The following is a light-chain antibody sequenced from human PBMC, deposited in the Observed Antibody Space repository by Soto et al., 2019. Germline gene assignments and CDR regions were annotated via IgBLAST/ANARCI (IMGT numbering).Light chain of an antibody. Sequence: QSALTQPASVSGSPGQSITISCTGTSSDVGGYNYVSWYQQHPGKAPKLMIYEVSNRPSGVSNRFSGSKSCNTASLTISGLQAEDEAAYYCSSFTSSTTLVFGSGTKVPV. CDR3: SSFTSSTTLV. J-gene: IGLJ1*01. CDR2: EVS. CDR1: SSDVGGYNY. V-gene: IGLV2-14*01.